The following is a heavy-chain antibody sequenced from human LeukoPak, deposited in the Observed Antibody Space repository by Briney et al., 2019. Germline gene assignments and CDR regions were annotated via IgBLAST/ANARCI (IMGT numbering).Heavy chain of an antibody. Sequence: GGSLRLSCEASGFTFSSYAMHWVRQAPGKGLEWVAVISYDGSNKYYADSVKGRFTISRDNSKNTLYLQMNSLRAEDTAVYYCARLGSSGYLDYWGQGTLVTVSS. V-gene: IGHV3-30-3*01. CDR3: ARLGSSGYLDY. D-gene: IGHD3-22*01. CDR2: ISYDGSNK. J-gene: IGHJ4*02. CDR1: GFTFSSYA.